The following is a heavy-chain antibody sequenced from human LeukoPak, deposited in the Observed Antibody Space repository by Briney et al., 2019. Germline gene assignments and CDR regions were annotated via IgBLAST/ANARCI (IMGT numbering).Heavy chain of an antibody. CDR1: GFTFDDYA. CDR2: ISWNSGSI. V-gene: IGHV3-9*01. Sequence: GGSLRLSCAASGFTFDDYAMHWVRQAPGKGLEWVSAISWNSGSIGYADSAKGRFTISRDNAENSLYLQMNSLRAEDTALYYCAREYYYDSSGYLDYWGQGTLVTVSS. J-gene: IGHJ4*02. CDR3: AREYYYDSSGYLDY. D-gene: IGHD3-22*01.